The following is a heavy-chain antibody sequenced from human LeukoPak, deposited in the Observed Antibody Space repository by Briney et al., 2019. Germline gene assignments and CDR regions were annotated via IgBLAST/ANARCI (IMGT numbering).Heavy chain of an antibody. Sequence: SETLSLTCAVYGGSFSNYYWSWIRQPPGKGLEWIGEINHSGSTNYNPSLKSRVTISVDTSKNQFSLKLSSVTAADTAVYYCAREDLTTGGTIMRFDPWGQGTLVTVSS. J-gene: IGHJ5*02. D-gene: IGHD1/OR15-1a*01. V-gene: IGHV4-34*01. CDR2: INHSGST. CDR3: AREDLTTGGTIMRFDP. CDR1: GGSFSNYY.